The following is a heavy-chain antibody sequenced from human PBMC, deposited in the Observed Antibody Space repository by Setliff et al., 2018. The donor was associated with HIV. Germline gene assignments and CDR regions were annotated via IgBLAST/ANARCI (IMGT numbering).Heavy chain of an antibody. CDR2: INHSGST. V-gene: IGHV4-34*01. J-gene: IGHJ5*01. D-gene: IGHD3-10*01. CDR3: ARVGHYYGSGSPFDP. CDR1: GGSFSSYY. Sequence: ETLSLTCAVYGGSFSSYYWSWIRQPPGKGLEWIGEINHSGSTNYNPSLKSRVTISVDTSKNQFSLKLSSVTAADTAVYYCARVGHYYGSGSPFDPWGQGTLVTVS.